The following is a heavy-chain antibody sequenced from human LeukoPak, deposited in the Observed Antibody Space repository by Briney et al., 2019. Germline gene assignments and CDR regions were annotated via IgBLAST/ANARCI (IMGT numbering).Heavy chain of an antibody. J-gene: IGHJ4*02. D-gene: IGHD6-25*01. CDR3: ARGIEAGVDY. Sequence: ASVKVSCKTSGYTFTNYDINWVGQATGQGLEWLGWMSPGSGYTGYAQKFQGRVTMPRDISITTAYVELSSLRSEDTAVYYCARGIEAGVDYWGQGTLVTVPS. CDR1: GYTFTNYD. V-gene: IGHV1-8*02. CDR2: MSPGSGYT.